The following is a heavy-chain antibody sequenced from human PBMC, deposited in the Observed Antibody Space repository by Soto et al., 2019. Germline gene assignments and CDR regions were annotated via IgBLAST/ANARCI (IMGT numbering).Heavy chain of an antibody. CDR3: ARGQYYDSSGYYTPFFVSGMDV. CDR2: IYSGGST. V-gene: IGHV3-53*01. CDR1: GFTVSSNY. D-gene: IGHD3-22*01. Sequence: GGSLRLSCAASGFTVSSNYMSWVRQAPGKGLEWVSVIYSGGSTYYASSLKGRFTISRDNAKNTLYLHMNSMRAEDTDVYYCARGQYYDSSGYYTPFFVSGMDVWGQGTTVTVSS. J-gene: IGHJ6*02.